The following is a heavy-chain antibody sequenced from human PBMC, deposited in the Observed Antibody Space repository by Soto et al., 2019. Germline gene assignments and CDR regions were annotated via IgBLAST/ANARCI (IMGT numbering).Heavy chain of an antibody. V-gene: IGHV4-39*01. J-gene: IGHJ5*02. CDR1: VGSISSSSYY. CDR3: ARHRSGLPRTWYNWKEHNWFDP. Sequence: SETLSLTCTVSVGSISSSSYYLGWIRHPPGKGLEWIGSIYYSWSTYYNPSLKSRVTISVDTSKNQFSLKLSYVTAADTAVYYCARHRSGLPRTWYNWKEHNWFDPWGQVTLVTVS. CDR2: IYYSWST. D-gene: IGHD1-20*01.